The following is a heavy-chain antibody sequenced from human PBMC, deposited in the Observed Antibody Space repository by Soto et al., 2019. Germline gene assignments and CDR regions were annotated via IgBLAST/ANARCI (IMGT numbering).Heavy chain of an antibody. J-gene: IGHJ3*02. CDR3: ANLSYGSDAFDI. CDR1: GGSISSGGYS. Sequence: QLQLQESGSGLVKPSQTLSLTCAVSGGSISSGGYSWSWIRQPPGKGLEWLGYIYHSGSTYYNPSLKSRVNISVDRSKNQLSLKLSSVTAADTAVYYCANLSYGSDAFDIWGQGTMVTVSS. D-gene: IGHD4-17*01. V-gene: IGHV4-30-2*01. CDR2: IYHSGST.